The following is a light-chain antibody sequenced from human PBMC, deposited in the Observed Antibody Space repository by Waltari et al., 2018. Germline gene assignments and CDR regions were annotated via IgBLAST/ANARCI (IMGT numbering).Light chain of an antibody. J-gene: IGLJ1*01. CDR3: CSYAGLGIYV. CDR1: SRDVGTYNL. V-gene: IGLV2-23*02. CDR2: EVT. Sequence: QSGLTQPASVSGSPGQSITIPCTGTSRDVGTYNLVSWYQQYPGKAPKLMVYEVTRRSSGVSDRFSGSKSGNTASLTIYGLQSEDEADYYCCSYAGLGIYVFGTGTKVTVL.